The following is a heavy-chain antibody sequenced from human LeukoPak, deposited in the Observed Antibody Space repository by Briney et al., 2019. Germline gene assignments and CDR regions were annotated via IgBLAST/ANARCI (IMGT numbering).Heavy chain of an antibody. CDR1: GFTFSSYA. J-gene: IGHJ4*02. V-gene: IGHV3-30-3*01. CDR3: ARGGAYSSSWDPWYFDY. CDR2: ISYDGSNK. Sequence: GGSLRLSCAASGFTFSSYAMHWVRQAPGKGLEWVGVISYDGSNKYYADSVKGRFTISRDNSKNTLYLQMNSLRAEDTAVYYCARGGAYSSSWDPWYFDYWGQGTLVTVSS. D-gene: IGHD6-13*01.